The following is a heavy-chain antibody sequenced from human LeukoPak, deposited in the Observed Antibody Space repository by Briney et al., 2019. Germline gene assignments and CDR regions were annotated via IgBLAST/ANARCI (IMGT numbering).Heavy chain of an antibody. CDR3: ARVTPSTVTTSPYFDY. CDR2: IYHSGST. CDR1: GGSISSSNW. Sequence: SGTLSLTCAVSGGSISSSNWWSWVRQPPGKGLEWIGEIYHSGSTNYNPSLKSRVTISVDTSKNQFSLKLSSVTAADTAVYYCARVTPSTVTTSPYFDYWGQGTLVTISS. D-gene: IGHD4-17*01. V-gene: IGHV4-4*02. J-gene: IGHJ4*02.